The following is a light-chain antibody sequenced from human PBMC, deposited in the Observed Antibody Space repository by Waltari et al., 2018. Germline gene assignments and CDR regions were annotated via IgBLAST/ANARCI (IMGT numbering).Light chain of an antibody. CDR1: QGIITY. CDR2: GAS. CDR3: QQLKSYPRT. Sequence: DIQLTQSPSFLSASVEDRVTITCRASQGIITYLAWYQQRPGRAPKVLIHGASTLQSGVPSRFSGSGSETEFTLTITSLQPEDFGTYYCQQLKSYPRTFGQGTKLEIK. V-gene: IGKV1-9*01. J-gene: IGKJ2*02.